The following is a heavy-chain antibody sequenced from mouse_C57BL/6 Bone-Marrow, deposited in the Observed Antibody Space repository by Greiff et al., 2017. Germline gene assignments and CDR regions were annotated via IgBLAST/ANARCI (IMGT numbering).Heavy chain of an antibody. CDR2: ISSGGSYT. D-gene: IGHD1-1*01. Sequence: EVMLVESGGDLVKPGGSLKLSCAASGFTFSSYGMSWVRQTPDKRLEWVATISSGGSYTYYPDSVKGRFTISRDNAKNTLYLQMSSLKSEDTAMYYCARRALRSYFDYWGQGTTLTVSS. CDR1: GFTFSSYG. CDR3: ARRALRSYFDY. V-gene: IGHV5-6*02. J-gene: IGHJ2*01.